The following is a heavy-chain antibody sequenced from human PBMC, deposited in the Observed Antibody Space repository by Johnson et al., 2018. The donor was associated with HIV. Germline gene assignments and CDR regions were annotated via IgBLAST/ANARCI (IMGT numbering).Heavy chain of an antibody. CDR2: ISWDGGST. J-gene: IGHJ3*02. CDR3: AKDRGGLVVTAIHYAFDI. D-gene: IGHD2-21*02. Sequence: VQLVESGGGVVQPGGSLRLSCAASGFTFDDYTMHWVRQAPGKGLEWVSLISWDGGSTYYADSLKGRFTISRDNSKSSLYLQMNSLRTEDTALYYCAKDRGGLVVTAIHYAFDIWGQGTMVTVSS. V-gene: IGHV3-43*01. CDR1: GFTFDDYT.